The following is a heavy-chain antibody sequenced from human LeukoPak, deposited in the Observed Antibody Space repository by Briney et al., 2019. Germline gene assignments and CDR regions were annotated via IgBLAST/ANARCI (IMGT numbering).Heavy chain of an antibody. V-gene: IGHV1-18*01. CDR1: GYNFIIYG. CDR3: ARDGKGRYDFRENDY. CDR2: ISAYNGNS. Sequence: ASMKVSCKASGYNFIIYGITWVRQAPGQGLEWMGWISAYNGNSNYAENLQGRVTMTTDTSTNTAYLELRSLRSDDTAVYYCARDGKGRYDFRENDYWGQGTLVTVSS. J-gene: IGHJ4*02. D-gene: IGHD3-3*01.